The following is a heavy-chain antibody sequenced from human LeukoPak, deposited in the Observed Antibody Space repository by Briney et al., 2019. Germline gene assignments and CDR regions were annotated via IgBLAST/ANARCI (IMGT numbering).Heavy chain of an antibody. CDR2: IYPGDSDT. D-gene: IGHD3-22*01. CDR1: GYSFTSYW. V-gene: IGHV5-51*01. CDR3: ARPREYYYDSSGYFDY. J-gene: IGHJ4*02. Sequence: GESLRISCKGSGYSFTSYWIGWVRQMPGKGLEWMGIIYPGDSDTRYSPSFQGQVTISADKSISTAYLQWSSLKASDTGMYYCARPREYYYDSSGYFDYWGQGTLVTVSS.